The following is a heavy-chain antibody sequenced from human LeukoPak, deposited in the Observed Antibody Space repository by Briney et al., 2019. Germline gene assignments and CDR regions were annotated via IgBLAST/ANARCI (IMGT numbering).Heavy chain of an antibody. Sequence: ASVKVSCKASGYTFTGYYMHWVRQAPGQGLEWMGWINPNSGGTNYAQKFQGRVTMTRDTSISTAYMELSRLRSDDTAVYYCARSSRVAAAGPDYWGQGTLVTVST. CDR2: INPNSGGT. CDR3: ARSSRVAAAGPDY. CDR1: GYTFTGYY. J-gene: IGHJ4*02. D-gene: IGHD6-13*01. V-gene: IGHV1-2*02.